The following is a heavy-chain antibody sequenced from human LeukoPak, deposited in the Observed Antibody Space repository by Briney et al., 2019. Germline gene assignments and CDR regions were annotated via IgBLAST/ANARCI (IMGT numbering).Heavy chain of an antibody. Sequence: ASVKVSCKASGYTFTDYYMHWVRQAPGQGLEWMGWIDPHSGGTNYAQKFQGRVTMTRDTSISTAYMELSRLRSDDTAVYYCAREYYDSSGHKHGFDIWGQGTMVTVSS. D-gene: IGHD3-22*01. CDR1: GYTFTDYY. CDR2: IDPHSGGT. CDR3: AREYYDSSGHKHGFDI. V-gene: IGHV1-2*02. J-gene: IGHJ3*02.